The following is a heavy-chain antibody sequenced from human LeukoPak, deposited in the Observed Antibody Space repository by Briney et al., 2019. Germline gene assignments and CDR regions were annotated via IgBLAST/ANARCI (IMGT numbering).Heavy chain of an antibody. CDR3: ARGVGYYDSSGGDY. Sequence: GGSLRLSCAASGFIFSSYTMNWVRQAPGKGLEWVSYISSSSSTIYYADSVKGRFTISRDNAKNSLYLQMNSLRDEDTAVYYCARGVGYYDSSGGDYWGQGTLVTVSS. D-gene: IGHD3-22*01. J-gene: IGHJ4*02. CDR2: ISSSSSTI. CDR1: GFIFSSYT. V-gene: IGHV3-48*02.